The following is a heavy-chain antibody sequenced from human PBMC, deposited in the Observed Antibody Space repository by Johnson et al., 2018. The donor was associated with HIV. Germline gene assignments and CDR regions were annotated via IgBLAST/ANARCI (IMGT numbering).Heavy chain of an antibody. CDR3: ARSPLGSGSYVDI. D-gene: IGHD3-10*01. CDR2: IRYDGSNK. Sequence: QVQLVESGGGVVQPGGSLRLSCAASGFTFSSYGMHWVRQAPGKGLEWVAFIRYDGSNKYYADSVKGRFTISRDNAKNSLYLQMNSLRAEDTAVYYCARSPLGSGSYVDIWGQGTMVTVSS. J-gene: IGHJ3*02. CDR1: GFTFSSYG. V-gene: IGHV3-30*02.